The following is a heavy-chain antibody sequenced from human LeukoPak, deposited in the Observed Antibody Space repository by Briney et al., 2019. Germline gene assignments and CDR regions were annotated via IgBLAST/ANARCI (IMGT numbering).Heavy chain of an antibody. Sequence: PGGSLRLSCAASGFTFSSYEMNWVRQAPGKGLEWVSYISSSGSTIYYADSVKGRFTISRDNAKNSLYLQMNSLRAEDTAVYYCARDATYKLDNWGQGTLVTVSS. D-gene: IGHD1-1*01. V-gene: IGHV3-48*03. CDR3: ARDATYKLDN. CDR2: ISSSGSTI. CDR1: GFTFSSYE. J-gene: IGHJ4*02.